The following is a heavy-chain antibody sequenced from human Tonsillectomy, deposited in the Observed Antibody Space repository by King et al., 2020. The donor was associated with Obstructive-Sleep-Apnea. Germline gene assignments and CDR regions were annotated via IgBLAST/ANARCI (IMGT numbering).Heavy chain of an antibody. CDR1: GFTFSSCA. CDR3: AKGVTMVRGVNFDS. J-gene: IGHJ4*02. Sequence: VQLVESGGGLVQPGGSLRLYCAASGFTFSSCAMSWVRQAPGKGLECVSTISGSSGSTYYADSGKGRFTISRDNSKNTRYLQMNSLRAEDTAVYYCAKGVTMVRGVNFDSWGQGTLVTVSS. CDR2: ISGSSGST. V-gene: IGHV3-23*04. D-gene: IGHD3-10*01.